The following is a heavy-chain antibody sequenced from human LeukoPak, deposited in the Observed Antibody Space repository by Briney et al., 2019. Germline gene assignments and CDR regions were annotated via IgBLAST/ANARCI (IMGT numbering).Heavy chain of an antibody. J-gene: IGHJ4*02. Sequence: KPSETLSLTCTVSGGSISSSSYYWGWIRQPPGKGREWIGSIYYSGSTYYTPSIKSRVTISVDTSKNQFSLKLSSLTAADTAVYYCARLGYRYGQVDYWGQGTLVTVSS. V-gene: IGHV4-39*01. CDR3: ARLGYRYGQVDY. CDR2: IYYSGST. CDR1: GGSISSSSYY. D-gene: IGHD5-18*01.